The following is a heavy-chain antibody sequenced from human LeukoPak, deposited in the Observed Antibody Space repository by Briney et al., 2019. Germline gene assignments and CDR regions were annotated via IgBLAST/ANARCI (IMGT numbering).Heavy chain of an antibody. CDR2: ISSSGSTI. D-gene: IGHD4-23*01. J-gene: IGHJ6*03. V-gene: IGHV3-11*01. Sequence: GGSLRLSCAASGFTFSDYYMSWIRQAPGKGLEWVSYISSSGSTIYYADSVKGRFTISRGSAKNSLYLQMNSLRAEDTAVYYCARDSLRWNYMDVWGKGTTVTVSS. CDR1: GFTFSDYY. CDR3: ARDSLRWNYMDV.